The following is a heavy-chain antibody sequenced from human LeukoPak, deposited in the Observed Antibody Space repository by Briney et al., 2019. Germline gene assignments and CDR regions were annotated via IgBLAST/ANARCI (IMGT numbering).Heavy chain of an antibody. CDR3: ASQRRLWFGDHNYYYGMDV. CDR1: GVSISSYY. Sequence: SETLSLTCTVSGVSISSYYWSWIRQPPGKGLEWLGYIYYSGSTNYNPSLKSRVTISVDTSKNQFSLKLRSVTGADMAVYYCASQRRLWFGDHNYYYGMDVWGQGTTVTVSS. D-gene: IGHD3-10*01. CDR2: IYYSGST. V-gene: IGHV4-59*01. J-gene: IGHJ6*02.